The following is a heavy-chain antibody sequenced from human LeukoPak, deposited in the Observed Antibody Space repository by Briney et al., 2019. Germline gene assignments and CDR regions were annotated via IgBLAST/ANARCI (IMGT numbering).Heavy chain of an antibody. D-gene: IGHD3/OR15-3a*01. Sequence: GGSLRLSCAASGFTFSSYGMHWVRQAPGKGLEWVSSISGSGGRIYYADSVKGRFIISRDNSKNTLYLQMNSLRAEDTAVYYCAKDWTGTKPFDLWGRGTLVTVSS. CDR1: GFTFSSYG. J-gene: IGHJ2*01. CDR3: AKDWTGTKPFDL. CDR2: ISGSGGRI. V-gene: IGHV3-23*01.